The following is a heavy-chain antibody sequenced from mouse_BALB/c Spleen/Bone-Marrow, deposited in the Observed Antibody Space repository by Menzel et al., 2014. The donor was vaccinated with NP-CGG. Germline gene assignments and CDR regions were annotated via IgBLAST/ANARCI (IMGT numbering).Heavy chain of an antibody. CDR1: GFNIKDTY. V-gene: IGHV14-3*02. Sequence: VQLKDSGAELVKPGASVKLSCTASGFNIKDTYMHWVKQRPAQGLEWIGRIDSVHGNIKSDPKYQGKATITADTSSNTAYLQLSSLTSEDTAVYYCAKEATYAMDYWGQGTSVTGST. CDR2: IDSVHGNI. CDR3: AKEATYAMDY. J-gene: IGHJ4*01. D-gene: IGHD3-2*02.